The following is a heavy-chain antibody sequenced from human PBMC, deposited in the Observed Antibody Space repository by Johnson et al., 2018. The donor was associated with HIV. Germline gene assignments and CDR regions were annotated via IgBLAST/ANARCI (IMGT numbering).Heavy chain of an antibody. CDR3: ARGRTIMIEAVIDAFDF. CDR2: LHWNGGST. V-gene: IGHV3-20*04. Sequence: VQLVESGGGVVRPGGSLRLSCAASGFTFDDYAMGWVRQVPGKGLAWVSGLHWNGGSTAYAASVKGRFTIPRENAKNSLSLQMNSLRAEETALYYCARGRTIMIEAVIDAFDFWGQGTVVTVSS. CDR1: GFTFDDYA. J-gene: IGHJ3*01. D-gene: IGHD3-22*01.